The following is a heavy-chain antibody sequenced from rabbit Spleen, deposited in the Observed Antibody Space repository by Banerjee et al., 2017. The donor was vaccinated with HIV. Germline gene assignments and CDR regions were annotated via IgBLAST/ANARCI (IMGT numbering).Heavy chain of an antibody. CDR1: GVSFSSNYY. CDR3: ARDSGSSFSSYGMDL. V-gene: IGHV1S45*01. D-gene: IGHD8-1*01. Sequence: QEQLVESGGGLVQPGGSLKLSCTASGVSFSSNYYMCWVRQAPGKGLEWIACIDTGSSGFTYCGSWAKGRFTISKTSSTTVTLQMASLTAADTATYFCARDSGSSFSSYGMDLWGPGTLVTVS. CDR2: IDTGSSGFT. J-gene: IGHJ6*01.